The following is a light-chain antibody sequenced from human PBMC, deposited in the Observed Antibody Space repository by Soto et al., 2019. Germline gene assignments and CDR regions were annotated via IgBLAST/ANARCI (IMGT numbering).Light chain of an antibody. V-gene: IGLV2-14*01. Sequence: QSVLTQPAPVSGSPGQSITISCTGTSSDVGGYDFVSWYQQHPGKAPKVMIYDVSNRPSGVSNRFSGSKSGNTASLTISGLQAEDEADYYCCSYTSSDTYVFGTGTKVTVL. CDR3: CSYTSSDTYV. J-gene: IGLJ1*01. CDR2: DVS. CDR1: SSDVGGYDF.